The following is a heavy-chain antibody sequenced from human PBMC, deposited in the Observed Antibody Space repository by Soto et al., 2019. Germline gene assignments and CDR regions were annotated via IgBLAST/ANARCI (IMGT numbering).Heavy chain of an antibody. CDR3: AKGWVGGDYDPNWFDP. J-gene: IGHJ5*02. CDR1: GFTFSSYA. D-gene: IGHD4-17*01. V-gene: IGHV3-23*01. CDR2: ISGSGGST. Sequence: GGSLRLSCAASGFTFSSYAMSWVRQAPGKGLEWVSAISGSGGSTYYADSVKGRFTISRDNSKNTLYLQMNSLRAEDTAVYYCAKGWVGGDYDPNWFDPWGQGTLVTVS.